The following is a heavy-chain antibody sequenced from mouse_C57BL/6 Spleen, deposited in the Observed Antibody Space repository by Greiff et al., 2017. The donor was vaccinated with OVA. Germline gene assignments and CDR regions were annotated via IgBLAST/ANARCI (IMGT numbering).Heavy chain of an antibody. V-gene: IGHV8-12*01. CDR2: IYWDDDK. J-gene: IGHJ2*01. CDR3: ARIYDGYPYYFDY. Sequence: QVTLKVSGPGILQPSQTLSLTCSFSGFSLSTSGMGVSWIRQPSGKGLEWLAHIYWDDDKRYNPSLKSRLTISKDTSRNQVFLKITSVDTADTATYYCARIYDGYPYYFDYWGQGTTLTVSS. D-gene: IGHD2-3*01. CDR1: GFSLSTSGMG.